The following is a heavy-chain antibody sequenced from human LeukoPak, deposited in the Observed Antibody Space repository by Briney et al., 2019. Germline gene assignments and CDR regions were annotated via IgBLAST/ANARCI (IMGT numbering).Heavy chain of an antibody. D-gene: IGHD4/OR15-4a*01. CDR2: IYSDNT. CDR1: GFTVSSNS. V-gene: IGHV3-53*01. Sequence: GGSLRLSCTVSGFTVSSNSMSWVRQAPGKGLEWVSFIYSDNTHYSDSVKGRFTISRDNSENTLYLQMNSLRAEDTAVYYCARRAGAYSHPYDYWGQGTLVTVSS. J-gene: IGHJ4*02. CDR3: ARRAGAYSHPYDY.